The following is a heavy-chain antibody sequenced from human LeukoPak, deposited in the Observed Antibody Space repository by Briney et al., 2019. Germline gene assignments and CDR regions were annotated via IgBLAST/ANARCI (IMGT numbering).Heavy chain of an antibody. Sequence: SGPTLVNPTQTLTLTCTFSGFSLTTSAVGEGWIRQPPGKALEWLAFIDWNDDKRYSPSLKSRLTITKDTSKNQVVLTMTNMDPVDTATYYCAHSLALVPAALQPFEYWGQGTLVTVSS. J-gene: IGHJ4*02. CDR1: GFSLTTSAVG. V-gene: IGHV2-5*01. CDR2: IDWNDDK. D-gene: IGHD2-2*01. CDR3: AHSLALVPAALQPFEY.